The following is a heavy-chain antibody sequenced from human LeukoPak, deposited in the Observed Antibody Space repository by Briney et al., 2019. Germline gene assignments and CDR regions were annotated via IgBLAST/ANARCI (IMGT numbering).Heavy chain of an antibody. Sequence: PGGSLRLSCAAAGFAFSDYYMSWIRQAPGKGLEWVSYISSSSSYTNYADSVKGRFTISRDNAKNSLYLQMNSLRAEDTAVYYCATDGPQGGVLRYFDWLSQNPRDYWGQGTLVTVSS. CDR1: GFAFSDYY. V-gene: IGHV3-11*05. D-gene: IGHD3-9*01. J-gene: IGHJ4*02. CDR2: ISSSSSYT. CDR3: ATDGPQGGVLRYFDWLSQNPRDY.